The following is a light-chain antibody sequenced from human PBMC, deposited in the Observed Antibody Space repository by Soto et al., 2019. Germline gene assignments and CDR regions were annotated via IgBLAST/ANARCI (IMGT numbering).Light chain of an antibody. CDR1: QSINSW. CDR3: QQYKSYPYT. J-gene: IGKJ2*01. CDR2: KAS. V-gene: IGKV1-5*03. Sequence: DIQMTQSPSTLSTSVGDRVTITCRASQSINSWLAWYQQKTGKAPKLLISKASTLQSGVSSRFSGSGSGTEFSLIISSLQPDDFASYYCQQYKSYPYTFGQGTKLEIK.